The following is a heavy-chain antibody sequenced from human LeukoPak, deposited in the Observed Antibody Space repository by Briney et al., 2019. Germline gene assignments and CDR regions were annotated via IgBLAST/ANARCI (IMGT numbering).Heavy chain of an antibody. CDR2: IYYSGST. CDR1: GGSFSGYY. Sequence: SETLSLACAVYGGSFSGYYWSWIRQPPGKGLEWIGSIYYSGSTYYNPSLKSRVTISVDTSKNQFSLKLSSVTAADTAVYYCARDYRYYYDPRWFDPWGQGTLVTVSS. D-gene: IGHD3-22*01. V-gene: IGHV4-34*01. CDR3: ARDYRYYYDPRWFDP. J-gene: IGHJ5*02.